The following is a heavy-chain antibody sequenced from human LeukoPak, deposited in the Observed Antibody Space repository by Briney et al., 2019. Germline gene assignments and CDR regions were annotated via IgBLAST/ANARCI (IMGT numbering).Heavy chain of an antibody. CDR1: GCTFSSYS. D-gene: IGHD6-13*01. Sequence: GGSLRLSCAASGCTFSSYSMNCFRQAPRKGLEWCSAISSDSNYIFYADSLQGRFTISLDNAENSIFLQMNSLRAGDTAVYYCASDAGRSHIAAAGLHYYYYYGMDVCGQGTTVTVSS. V-gene: IGHV3-21*01. CDR3: ASDAGRSHIAAAGLHYYYYYGMDV. J-gene: IGHJ6*02. CDR2: ISSDSNYI.